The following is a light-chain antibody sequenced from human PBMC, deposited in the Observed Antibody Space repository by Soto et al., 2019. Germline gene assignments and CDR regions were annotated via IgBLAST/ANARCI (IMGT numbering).Light chain of an antibody. CDR1: QSISNY. V-gene: IGKV1-39*01. CDR3: QRSDGAWT. J-gene: IGKJ1*01. Sequence: DIQMTQSPSSLSASVGDRVTITCRASQSISNYLNWYQQKPGKAPKLLIYAASTLQSGVPPKFSGSGSGTDFTLNSYRLQPEDVATYYCQRSDGAWTFGQGSKVEIK. CDR2: AAS.